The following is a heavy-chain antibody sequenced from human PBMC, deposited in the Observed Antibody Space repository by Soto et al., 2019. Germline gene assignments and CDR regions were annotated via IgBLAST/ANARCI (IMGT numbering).Heavy chain of an antibody. D-gene: IGHD6-6*01. V-gene: IGHV1-18*04. J-gene: IGHJ6*02. CDR2: ISAYNGNT. CDR1: GYTFTSYG. Sequence: ASVKVSCKASGYTFTSYGISWVRQAPGQGLEWMGWISAYNGNTNYAQKLQGRVTMTTDTSTSTAYMELRSLRSDDTAVYYCARDQIVAARPPGYYYYGMDVWGQGTTVTVSS. CDR3: ARDQIVAARPPGYYYYGMDV.